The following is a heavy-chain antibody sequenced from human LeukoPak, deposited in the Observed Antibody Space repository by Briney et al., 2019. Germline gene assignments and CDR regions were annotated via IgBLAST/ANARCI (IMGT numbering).Heavy chain of an antibody. V-gene: IGHV3-30*03. CDR1: GFTFSSYG. D-gene: IGHD5-24*01. CDR3: ARLDVDRYYYYGMDV. CDR2: ISYDGSNK. Sequence: GALRLSCAASGFTFSSYGMHWVRQAPGKGLEWVAVISYDGSNKYYADSVKGRVTISRDNSKNTLYLQMNSLRAEDTAVYYCARLDVDRYYYYGMDVWGQGTTVTVSS. J-gene: IGHJ6*02.